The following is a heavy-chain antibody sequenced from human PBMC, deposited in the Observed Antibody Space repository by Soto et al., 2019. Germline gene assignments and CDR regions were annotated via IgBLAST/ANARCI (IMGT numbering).Heavy chain of an antibody. CDR3: AKAITIFGVASNGMDV. V-gene: IGHV3-23*01. J-gene: IGHJ6*02. CDR2: VSGGHPRE. D-gene: IGHD3-3*01. CDR1: GFPFDKYA. Sequence: QPVGSLRLSCEASGFPFDKYAMSWVRQTPGKGLEWVAAVSGGHPREFYAESVKGRFTISRDNSKNTLYLQMNSLRAEDTAVYYCAKAITIFGVASNGMDVWGQGTTVTVSS.